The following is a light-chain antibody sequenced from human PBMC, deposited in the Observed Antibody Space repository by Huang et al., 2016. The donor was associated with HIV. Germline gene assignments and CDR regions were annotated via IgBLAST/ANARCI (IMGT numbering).Light chain of an antibody. CDR2: AAS. CDR1: QGISSS. CDR3: QQLSSYPRT. J-gene: IGKJ4*01. V-gene: IGKV1-9*01. Sequence: IQLTQSPSSLSASVGDRVTITCRASQGISSSLAWYQQKPGKAPELLIYAASTLQSGVTSRFSGRGSGTDFTLTSSSLQPEDSATYYCQQLSSYPRTFGGGTKVEI.